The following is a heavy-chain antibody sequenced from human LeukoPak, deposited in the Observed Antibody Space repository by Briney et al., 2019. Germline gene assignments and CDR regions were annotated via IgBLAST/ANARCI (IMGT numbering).Heavy chain of an antibody. V-gene: IGHV4-39*07. CDR2: IYYSGNT. Sequence: SETLSLTCTVSGGSILSSSYYWGWIRQPPGKGLEWIGSIYYSGNTDYNPSLKSRVTISVETSKNQFSLKLSSVTAADTAVYCARDRFDDSSGYYYHYFYYMDVWGKGTTVTVSS. CDR3: ARDRFDDSSGYYYHYFYYMDV. D-gene: IGHD3-22*01. J-gene: IGHJ6*03. CDR1: GGSILSSSYY.